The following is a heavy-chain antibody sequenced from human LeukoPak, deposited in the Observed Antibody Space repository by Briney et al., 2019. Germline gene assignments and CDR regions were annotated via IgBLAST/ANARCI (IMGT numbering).Heavy chain of an antibody. J-gene: IGHJ4*02. CDR1: GFTFSSYS. V-gene: IGHV3-21*04. CDR3: AKDLGRYCSGGSCYGSDY. Sequence: PGGSLRLSCAASGFTFSSYSMNWVRQAPGKGLEWVSSISSSSSYIYYADSVKGRFTTSKDNAKNSLYLQMNSLRADDTALYYCAKDLGRYCSGGSCYGSDYWGQGTLVTVSS. D-gene: IGHD2-15*01. CDR2: ISSSSSYI.